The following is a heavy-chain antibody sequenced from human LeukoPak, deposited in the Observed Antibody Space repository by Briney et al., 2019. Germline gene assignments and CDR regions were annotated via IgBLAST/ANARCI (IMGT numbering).Heavy chain of an antibody. CDR1: GGSISSYY. V-gene: IGHV4-59*01. CDR3: ASTYDSSGYPFLDAFDI. D-gene: IGHD3-22*01. Sequence: SETLSLTCTVSGGSISSYYWGWIRQPPGKGLEWIGYIYYSGSTNYNPSLKSRVTISVDTSKNQFSLKLSSVTAADTAVYYCASTYDSSGYPFLDAFDIWGQGTMVTVSS. J-gene: IGHJ3*02. CDR2: IYYSGST.